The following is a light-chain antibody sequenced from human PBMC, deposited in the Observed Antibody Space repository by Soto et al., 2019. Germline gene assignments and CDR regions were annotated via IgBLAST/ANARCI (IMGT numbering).Light chain of an antibody. CDR2: EGS. CDR1: ISDVGSYDL. J-gene: IGLJ3*02. CDR3: CSYAGSSTSWV. V-gene: IGLV2-23*01. Sequence: QSVLTQPASVSGSPGQSITISCTGTISDVGSYDLVSWYQQHPGKAPKLMIYEGSNRPSGVSSRFSGSKSGNTASLTISGLQAEDEADYYCCSYAGSSTSWVFGGGTKLTVL.